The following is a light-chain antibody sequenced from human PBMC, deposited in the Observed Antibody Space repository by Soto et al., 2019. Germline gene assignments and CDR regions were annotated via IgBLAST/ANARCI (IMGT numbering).Light chain of an antibody. J-gene: IGLJ2*01. V-gene: IGLV2-14*01. Sequence: QSALTQPASVSGSPGQSITISCTGTSSDVGGYNYVSWYQQHPGKAPKLMIYDVSNRPSGVSNRFSGSKSGNTASLTISWLRAEDEADYYCSSYTRSSTVVFGGGTKVTVL. CDR3: SSYTRSSTVV. CDR2: DVS. CDR1: SSDVGGYNY.